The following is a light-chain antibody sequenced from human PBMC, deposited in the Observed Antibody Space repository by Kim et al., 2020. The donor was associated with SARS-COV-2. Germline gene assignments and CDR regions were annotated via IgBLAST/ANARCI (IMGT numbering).Light chain of an antibody. Sequence: GQMVTISCSGSRSNIGSNAVNWYPQLPGTAPKLLIYSNDHRPSGVPDRFSGSKSGTSASLAISGLQSEDEADYYCAAWDDSLNGVIFGGGTQLTVL. J-gene: IGLJ2*01. CDR3: AAWDDSLNGVI. CDR1: RSNIGSNA. V-gene: IGLV1-44*01. CDR2: SND.